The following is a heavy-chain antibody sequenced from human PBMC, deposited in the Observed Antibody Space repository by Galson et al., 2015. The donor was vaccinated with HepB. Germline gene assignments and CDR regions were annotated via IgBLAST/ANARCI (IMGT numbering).Heavy chain of an antibody. CDR3: ARFYDTGESYFDS. CDR1: GYTFTDYY. D-gene: IGHD2-8*02. J-gene: IGHJ4*02. CDR2: INPNSSGT. V-gene: IGHV1-2*02. Sequence: SVKVSCKASGYTFTDYYMQWVRQAPGQGLEWMGWINPNSSGTNYAQKFQGRVTMTRDTSIGTAYMELSSLRSDDTAVYYCARFYDTGESYFDSWGQGTLVTVSS.